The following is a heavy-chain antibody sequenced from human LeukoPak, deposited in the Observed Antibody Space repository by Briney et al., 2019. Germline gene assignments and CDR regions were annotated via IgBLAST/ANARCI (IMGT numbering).Heavy chain of an antibody. D-gene: IGHD5-18*01. CDR2: IWYDGSNK. J-gene: IGHJ3*02. Sequence: PGGSLRLSCAASGFTFSSYGMHWVRQAPGKGLEWVAVIWYDGSNKYYADSVKGRFTISRDNAKNSLYLQMNSLRAEDTALYYCAKDISGYSYRNNAFDIWGQGTMVTVSS. CDR3: AKDISGYSYRNNAFDI. CDR1: GFTFSSYG. V-gene: IGHV3-33*03.